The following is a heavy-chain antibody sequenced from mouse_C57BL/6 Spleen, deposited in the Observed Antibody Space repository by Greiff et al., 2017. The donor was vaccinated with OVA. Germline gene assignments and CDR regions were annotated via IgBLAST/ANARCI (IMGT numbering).Heavy chain of an antibody. CDR3: ASYSNYVGFAY. D-gene: IGHD2-5*01. J-gene: IGHJ3*01. CDR1: GYTFTSYW. V-gene: IGHV1-69*01. Sequence: QVQLKQPGAELVMPGAYANLSCKASGYTFTSYWMHWVKQRPGQGLEWIGEIDPSDSYTNYNQKFKGKSTLTVDKSSSTAYMQLSSLTSEDSAVYYCASYSNYVGFAYWGQGTLVTVSA. CDR2: IDPSDSYT.